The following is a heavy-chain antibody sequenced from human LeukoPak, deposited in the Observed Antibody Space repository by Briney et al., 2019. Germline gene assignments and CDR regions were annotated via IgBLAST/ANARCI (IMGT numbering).Heavy chain of an antibody. D-gene: IGHD4-23*01. J-gene: IGHJ4*02. Sequence: GGSLRLSCAASGFTFSTYSMNWVRQAPGKGLEWVAFIRYDGSNKYYADSVKGRFTISRDNSKNTLYLQMNSLRAEDTAVYYCAKVGNSEGVFDYWGQGTLVTVSS. CDR3: AKVGNSEGVFDY. CDR2: IRYDGSNK. V-gene: IGHV3-30*02. CDR1: GFTFSTYS.